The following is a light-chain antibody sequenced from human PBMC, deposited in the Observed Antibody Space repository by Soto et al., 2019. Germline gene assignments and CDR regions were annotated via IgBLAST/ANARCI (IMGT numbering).Light chain of an antibody. V-gene: IGLV2-23*01. J-gene: IGLJ1*01. CDR3: CSYAGSSTYV. CDR1: SSDVGSYNL. Sequence: QSALTQPASVSGSPGQSITISCTGTSSDVGSYNLVSWYQQHPGKAPKLMIYEGSKRPSGVSNRFSGSKSGTTASLTISVLQAEDEADYYCCSYAGSSTYVFGTGTKLTVL. CDR2: EGS.